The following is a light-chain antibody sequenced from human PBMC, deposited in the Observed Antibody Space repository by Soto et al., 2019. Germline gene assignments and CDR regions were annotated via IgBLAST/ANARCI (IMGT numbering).Light chain of an antibody. J-gene: IGLJ1*01. CDR3: CSYAGSYTYV. Sequence: QSALTQPASVSASPGQSITISCTGTSSDVGGSNFVSWYQQHPGKPPKLKXXXXXXRPSGVPNRLSGSKSGSPASLTISGLQSEDEADYYCCSYAGSYTYVFGTGTKVTVL. CDR1: SSDVGGSNF. CDR2: XXX. V-gene: IGLV2-14*03.